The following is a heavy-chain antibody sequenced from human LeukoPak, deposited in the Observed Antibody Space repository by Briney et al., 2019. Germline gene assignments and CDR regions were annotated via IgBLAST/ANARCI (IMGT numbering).Heavy chain of an antibody. CDR2: ISSSGDDT. CDR1: GFTFSSYA. CDR3: AKANPLIVGARAGGPINF. V-gene: IGHV3-23*01. D-gene: IGHD1-26*01. Sequence: QPGGSLTLSCAASGFTFSSYAMSWVRQAPGKGLEYISAISSSGDDTLYADSVKGRFTISRDNFKNTLYLQMNSLRAEDTAVYYCAKANPLIVGARAGGPINFWGQGTMVTVSS. J-gene: IGHJ3*01.